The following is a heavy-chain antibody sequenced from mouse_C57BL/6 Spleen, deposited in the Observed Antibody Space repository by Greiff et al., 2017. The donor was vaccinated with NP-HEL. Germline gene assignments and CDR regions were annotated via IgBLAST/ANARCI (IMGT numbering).Heavy chain of an antibody. J-gene: IGHJ3*01. Sequence: VHVKQSVAELVRPGASVKLSCTASGFNIKNTYMHWVKQRPEQGLEWIGRIDPANGNTKYAPKFQGKATITADTSSNTAYLQLSSLTSEDTAIYYCAPYGNYELAWFAYWGQGTLVTVSA. D-gene: IGHD2-1*01. CDR3: APYGNYELAWFAY. V-gene: IGHV14-3*01. CDR2: IDPANGNT. CDR1: GFNIKNTY.